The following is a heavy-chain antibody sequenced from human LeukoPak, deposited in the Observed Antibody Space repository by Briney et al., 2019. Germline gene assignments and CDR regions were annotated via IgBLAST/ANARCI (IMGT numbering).Heavy chain of an antibody. V-gene: IGHV1-8*01. J-gene: IGHJ5*02. D-gene: IGHD1-20*01. CDR1: GYTFTSYD. CDR3: ARGGYNWNTRWFDP. Sequence: ASVKVSCKASGYTFTSYDINWVRQAAGQGLEWMGWMNPNSGNTGYAQKFQGRVTTTRNTSISTAYMELSSLRSEDTAVYYCARGGYNWNTRWFDPWGQGTLVTVSS. CDR2: MNPNSGNT.